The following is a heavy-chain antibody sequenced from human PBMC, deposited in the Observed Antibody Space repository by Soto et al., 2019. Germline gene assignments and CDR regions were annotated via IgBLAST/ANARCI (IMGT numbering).Heavy chain of an antibody. CDR3: ARLAEWEYYDGMDV. J-gene: IGHJ6*02. Sequence: GGSLRLSCAVSGFTFSVSAIHWVRQASGKGLEWVGRIRSKADNYATAYGASVKGGFSISRDDSKNTAYLQMSSLNTEDTAVYYCARLAEWEYYDGMDVWGQGTTVTVSS. CDR1: GFTFSVSA. CDR2: IRSKADNYAT. D-gene: IGHD1-26*01. V-gene: IGHV3-73*01.